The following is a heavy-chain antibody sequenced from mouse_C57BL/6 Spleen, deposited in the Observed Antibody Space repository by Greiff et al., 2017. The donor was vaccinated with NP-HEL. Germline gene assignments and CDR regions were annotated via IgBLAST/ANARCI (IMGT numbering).Heavy chain of an antibody. D-gene: IGHD2-5*01. Sequence: QVQLQQSGAELVRPGASVKLSCKASGYTFTDYYINWVTQRPGQGLAWIARIYPGSGNNYYNETFKGKATLTAEKSSSTAYMQLSSLTSEDSAVYCGAGSGAYYSNDDAMDYWGQGTTVTVSS. J-gene: IGHJ4*01. CDR3: AGSGAYYSNDDAMDY. CDR1: GYTFTDYY. V-gene: IGHV1-76*01. CDR2: IYPGSGNN.